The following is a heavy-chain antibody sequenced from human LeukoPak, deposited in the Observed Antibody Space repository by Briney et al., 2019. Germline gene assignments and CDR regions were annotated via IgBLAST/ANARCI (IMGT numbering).Heavy chain of an antibody. J-gene: IGHJ4*02. Sequence: GSVKVSCKASGYTFTSYGISWVRQAPGQGLEWMGWISAYSGGTNYAQKFQGWVTMTRDTSISTAYMELSRLRSDDTAVYYCARERESSSSWSGYDYWGQGTLVTVSS. CDR2: ISAYSGGT. V-gene: IGHV1-2*04. CDR1: GYTFTSYG. CDR3: ARERESSSSWSGYDY. D-gene: IGHD6-13*01.